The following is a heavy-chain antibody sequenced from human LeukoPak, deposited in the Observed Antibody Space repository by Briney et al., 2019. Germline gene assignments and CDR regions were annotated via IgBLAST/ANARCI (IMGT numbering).Heavy chain of an antibody. D-gene: IGHD2-15*01. V-gene: IGHV4-59*12. CDR1: GGSTGSYY. CDR2: VYYSGST. J-gene: IGHJ5*02. Sequence: SETLSLTCTVSGGSTGSYYWSWIRQPPEKGLEWIGYVYYSGSTNYNPSLKSRVTISVDTSKNQFSLKLSSVTAADTAVYYCAREGRGYCSGGSCGTNWFDPWGQGTLVTVSS. CDR3: AREGRGYCSGGSCGTNWFDP.